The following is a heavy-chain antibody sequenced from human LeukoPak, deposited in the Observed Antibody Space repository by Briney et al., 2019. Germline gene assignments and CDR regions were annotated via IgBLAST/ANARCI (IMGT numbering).Heavy chain of an antibody. CDR2: ISGSRLTT. J-gene: IGHJ4*02. Sequence: GGSLRLSCAASGFTFSSYATSWVRQAPGKGLEWVSAISGSRLTTYYADSVKGRFTVSRDNSRNTLYLQMNSLRAEDTAVYYCAKGGSAYDSRGVDYWGQGTLVTVSS. D-gene: IGHD5-12*01. CDR1: GFTFSSYA. CDR3: AKGGSAYDSRGVDY. V-gene: IGHV3-23*01.